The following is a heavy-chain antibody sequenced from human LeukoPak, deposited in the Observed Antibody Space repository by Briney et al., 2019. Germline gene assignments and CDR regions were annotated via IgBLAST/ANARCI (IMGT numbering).Heavy chain of an antibody. D-gene: IGHD3-22*01. CDR2: IHPADSDT. J-gene: IGHJ4*02. CDR1: GYSFSSYW. V-gene: IGHV5-51*01. Sequence: GESLKISRKGYGYSFSSYWIGWVRQMPGKGLEWMGIIHPADSDTRYSPSFQGQVTISADKSISNAYLQWSSLRASDTAMYYCARVDSGGFDFDYWGQGTLVTVSS. CDR3: ARVDSGGFDFDY.